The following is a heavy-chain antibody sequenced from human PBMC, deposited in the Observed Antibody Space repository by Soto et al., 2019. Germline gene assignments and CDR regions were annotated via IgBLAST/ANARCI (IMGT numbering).Heavy chain of an antibody. V-gene: IGHV3-21*01. CDR3: ARPYYYDSSGYYPTSWGYYYYGMDV. J-gene: IGHJ6*02. CDR1: GFTFSSYS. CDR2: ISSSSSYI. Sequence: PGGSLRLSCAASGFTFSSYSMNWVRQAPGKGLEWVSSISSSSSYIYYADSVKGRFAISRDNAKNSLYLQMNSLRAEDTAVYYCARPYYYDSSGYYPTSWGYYYYGMDVWGQGTTVTVSS. D-gene: IGHD3-22*01.